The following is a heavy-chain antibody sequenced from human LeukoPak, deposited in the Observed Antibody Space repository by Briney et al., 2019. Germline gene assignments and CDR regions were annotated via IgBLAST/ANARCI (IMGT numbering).Heavy chain of an antibody. CDR1: GGSFSGYY. CDR3: ARVKTSQSHAFDI. CDR2: INHSGST. Sequence: SETLSLTCAVYGGSFSGYYWSWIRQPPGKGLEWIGEINHSGSTNYSPSLKSRVTISVDTSKNQFSLKLSSVTAADTAVYYCARVKTSQSHAFDIWGQGTMVTVSS. V-gene: IGHV4-34*01. J-gene: IGHJ3*02.